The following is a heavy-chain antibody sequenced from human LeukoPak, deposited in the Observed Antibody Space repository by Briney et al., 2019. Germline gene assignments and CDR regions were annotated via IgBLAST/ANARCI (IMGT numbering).Heavy chain of an antibody. D-gene: IGHD3-22*01. V-gene: IGHV3-23*01. CDR3: ARDQYDSSGYFLGAFDI. J-gene: IGHJ3*02. CDR1: GFTFSSYA. Sequence: GGSLRLSCAASGFTFSSYAMSWARQAPGKGLEWVSAISGSGGSTYYADSVKGRFTISRDNSKNSLYLQMNSLRAEDTAVYYCARDQYDSSGYFLGAFDIWGQGTMVTVSS. CDR2: ISGSGGST.